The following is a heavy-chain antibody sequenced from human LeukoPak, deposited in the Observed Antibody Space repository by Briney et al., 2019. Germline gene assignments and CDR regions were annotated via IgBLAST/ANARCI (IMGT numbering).Heavy chain of an antibody. Sequence: GGSLRLSCAVSGFTFSSYWVSWVRHAPGKGLEWVANIKQDGSGKYYVDSVKGRFTISRDNAKNSLYLQMDSLRAEDTGRYYCASSFPYCTDDICALGAQGVLVTVSS. D-gene: IGHD2-8*01. J-gene: IGHJ4*02. CDR2: IKQDGSGK. V-gene: IGHV3-7*01. CDR3: ASSFPYCTDDICAL. CDR1: GFTFSSYW.